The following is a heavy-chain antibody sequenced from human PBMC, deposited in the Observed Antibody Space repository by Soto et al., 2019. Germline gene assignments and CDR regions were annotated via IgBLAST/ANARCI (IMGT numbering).Heavy chain of an antibody. V-gene: IGHV5-51*01. CDR1: GYSFASDW. D-gene: IGHD2-2*01. Sequence: ESLKISCKGSGYSFASDWIAWVRQMPGKGLEYMGIIYPGDSDTSYSPSFQGHVTISADKSISTAYLQWSSLKASDTAMYYCARHPIRDFVVVPAAMPEPYYYYGMDVWGQGTTVTVSS. J-gene: IGHJ6*02. CDR2: IYPGDSDT. CDR3: ARHPIRDFVVVPAAMPEPYYYYGMDV.